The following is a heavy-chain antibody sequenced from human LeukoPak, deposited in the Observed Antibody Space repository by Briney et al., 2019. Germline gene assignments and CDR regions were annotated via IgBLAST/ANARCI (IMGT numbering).Heavy chain of an antibody. V-gene: IGHV1-3*01. CDR2: INAGNGNT. CDR1: GYTFTSYA. CDR3: ARGSTPVGLYCDNDYYGMDV. Sequence: ASVKVSCKASGYTFTSYAMHWVRQAPGQRLEWMGWINAGNGNTKYSQKFQGRVTITRDTSASTAYMELSSLRSEDTAVYYCARGSTPVGLYCDNDYYGMDVWGQGTTVTVSS. D-gene: IGHD1-26*01. J-gene: IGHJ6*02.